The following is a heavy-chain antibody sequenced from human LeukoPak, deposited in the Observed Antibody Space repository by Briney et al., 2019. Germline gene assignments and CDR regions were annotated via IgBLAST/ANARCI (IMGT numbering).Heavy chain of an antibody. CDR3: ARASIDIVLMVYAANWAHFDY. V-gene: IGHV4-38-2*02. CDR1: GYSISSGYY. Sequence: SETLSLTCTVSGYSISSGYYWGWIRQPPGKGLEWIGSIYHSGSTYYNPSLKSRVTISVDTSKNQFSLKLSSVTAADTAVYYCARASIDIVLMVYAANWAHFDYWGQGTVVTVSS. D-gene: IGHD2-8*01. CDR2: IYHSGST. J-gene: IGHJ4*02.